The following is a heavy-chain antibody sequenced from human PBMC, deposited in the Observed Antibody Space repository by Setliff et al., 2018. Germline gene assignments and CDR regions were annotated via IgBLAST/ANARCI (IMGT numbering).Heavy chain of an antibody. Sequence: PGGSLGLSCAASGFTFSSYSMNWVRQAPGKGLEWVANIKQDGSEKYYVDSVKGRFSISRDNAKNSLYLQMNSLRAEDTAVYYCARDPHFDSWGQGTLVTVSS. J-gene: IGHJ4*02. V-gene: IGHV3-7*01. CDR3: ARDPHFDS. CDR2: IKQDGSEK. CDR1: GFTFSSYS.